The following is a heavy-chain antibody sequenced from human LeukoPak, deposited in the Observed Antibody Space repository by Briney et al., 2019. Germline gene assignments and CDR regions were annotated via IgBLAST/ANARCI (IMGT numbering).Heavy chain of an antibody. V-gene: IGHV3-23*01. J-gene: IGHJ4*02. CDR1: GITLSNYG. Sequence: GGSLRLSCAVSGITLSNYGMAWVRQAPGKGLEWVASLSASGGGTSYADSVRGRFSISRDNAKNALYLQMNSLRAEDTAVYFCAKRGVVIRVILVGFHKEAYYFDSWGQGVLVTVSS. CDR3: AKRGVVIRVILVGFHKEAYYFDS. CDR2: LSASGGGT. D-gene: IGHD3-22*01.